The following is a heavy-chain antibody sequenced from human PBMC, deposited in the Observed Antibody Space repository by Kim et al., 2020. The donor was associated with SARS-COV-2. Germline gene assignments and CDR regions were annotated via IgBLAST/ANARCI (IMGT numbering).Heavy chain of an antibody. J-gene: IGHJ6*02. V-gene: IGHV3-33*01. CDR3: ARDLGAAALNPPIYYYYGMDV. Sequence: GGSLRLSCAASGFTFSSYGMHWVRQAPGKGLEWVAVIWYDGSNKYYADSVKGRFTISRDNSKNTLYLQMNSLRAEDTAVYYCARDLGAAALNPPIYYYYGMDVWGQGTTVTVSS. D-gene: IGHD6-13*01. CDR1: GFTFSSYG. CDR2: IWYDGSNK.